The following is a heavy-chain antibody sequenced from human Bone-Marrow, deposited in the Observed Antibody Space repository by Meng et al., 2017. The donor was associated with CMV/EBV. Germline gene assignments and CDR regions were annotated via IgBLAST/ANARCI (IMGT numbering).Heavy chain of an antibody. CDR3: ARDISGITMVRGDY. J-gene: IGHJ4*02. CDR1: GYTFTSYD. V-gene: IGHV1-8*01. CDR2: MNPNSGNT. Sequence: ASVKVSCKASGYTFTSYDINWVRQATGQGLEWMGWMNPNSGNTGYAQKFQGRVTMTRNTSISTAYMELSSLRSEDTAVYYCARDISGITMVRGDYWGQGTLVTSPQ. D-gene: IGHD3-10*01.